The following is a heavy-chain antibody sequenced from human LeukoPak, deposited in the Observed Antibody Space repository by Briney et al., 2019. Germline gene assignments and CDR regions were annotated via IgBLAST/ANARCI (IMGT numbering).Heavy chain of an antibody. CDR3: ASPERVWGSYPLN. CDR1: GGSISNSRYDWY. D-gene: IGHD3-16*02. CDR2: IYYSGST. Sequence: PSETLSLTCTVSGGSISNSRYDWYWGWIRQPPGKGLEWIGSIYYSGSTYYNPSLKSRVTISVDTSKNKFSLKVTSVTAADTAIYYCASPERVWGSYPLNWGQGTLVTVSS. V-gene: IGHV4-39*01. J-gene: IGHJ4*02.